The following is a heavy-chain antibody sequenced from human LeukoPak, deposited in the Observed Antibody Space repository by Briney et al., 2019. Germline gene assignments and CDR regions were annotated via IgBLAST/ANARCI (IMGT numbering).Heavy chain of an antibody. CDR1: GFTFDDYA. J-gene: IGHJ3*02. V-gene: IGHV3-9*01. Sequence: PGGSLRLSCAASGFTFDDYAMHWVRQAPGKGLEWVSGISWNSGSIGYADSVKGRFTISRDNAKNSLYLQMNSLRAEDTALYYCAKADTMVRGSRLAFDIWGQGTMVTVSS. D-gene: IGHD3-10*01. CDR3: AKADTMVRGSRLAFDI. CDR2: ISWNSGSI.